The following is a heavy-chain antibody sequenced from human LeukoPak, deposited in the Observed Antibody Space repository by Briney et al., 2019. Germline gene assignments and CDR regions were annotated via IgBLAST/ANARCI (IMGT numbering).Heavy chain of an antibody. CDR3: ASDSYSPEYFQH. CDR1: RFRLSNNN. D-gene: IGHD2-15*01. Sequence: GGSLRLSCAATRFRLSNNNMSWVRQAPGKGLEWVSVIYSGGSTFYADSVKGRFTISIDNSKNTLYLQMNSLRAEDTAVYYCASDSYSPEYFQHWGQGTLVTVSS. V-gene: IGHV3-66*01. CDR2: IYSGGST. J-gene: IGHJ1*01.